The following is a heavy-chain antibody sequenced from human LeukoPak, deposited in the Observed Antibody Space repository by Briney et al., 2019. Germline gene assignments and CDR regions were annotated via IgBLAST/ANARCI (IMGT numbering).Heavy chain of an antibody. CDR3: AKGGVPVGSLTNYFDY. CDR1: GFTFSNYA. Sequence: HPGGSLRLSCAVSGFTFSNYAVTWVRQAPGKGLEWVSSISGSGGATYYADSVKGRFSISRDNSKNTLYLQMNSLRAEDTAVYYCAKGGVPVGSLTNYFDYWGQGTLVTVSS. D-gene: IGHD3-10*01. CDR2: ISGSGGAT. J-gene: IGHJ4*02. V-gene: IGHV3-23*01.